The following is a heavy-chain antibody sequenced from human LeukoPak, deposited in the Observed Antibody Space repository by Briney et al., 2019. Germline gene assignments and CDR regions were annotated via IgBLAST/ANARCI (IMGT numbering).Heavy chain of an antibody. J-gene: IGHJ4*02. CDR1: GFTFSSYG. Sequence: PGRSLRLSCAASGFTFSSYGMHWVRQAPGKGLEWVAVIWYDGSNKYYADFVKGRFTISRDNSKNTLYLQMNSLRAEDTAVYYCARERGAYYYGSGSSRPIDYWGQGTLVTVSS. CDR2: IWYDGSNK. CDR3: ARERGAYYYGSGSSRPIDY. D-gene: IGHD3-10*01. V-gene: IGHV3-33*01.